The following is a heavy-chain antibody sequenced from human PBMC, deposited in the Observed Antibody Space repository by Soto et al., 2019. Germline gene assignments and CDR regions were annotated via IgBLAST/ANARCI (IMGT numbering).Heavy chain of an antibody. V-gene: IGHV1-18*01. CDR2: ISAYNGNT. Sequence: QVQLVQSGVEVEKPGASVKVSCKASDYTFTSYGVSWVRQAPGQGLEWMGWISAYNGNTNYAQKFQGRVTMTTDTSTSTAYMELRSLRSDDTAVYYCARDVPTVTTGGPDYWGQGTLVTVSS. CDR1: DYTFTSYG. D-gene: IGHD4-17*01. J-gene: IGHJ4*02. CDR3: ARDVPTVTTGGPDY.